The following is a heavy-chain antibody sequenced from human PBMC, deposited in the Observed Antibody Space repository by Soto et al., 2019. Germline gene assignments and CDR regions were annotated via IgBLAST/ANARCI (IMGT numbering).Heavy chain of an antibody. Sequence: QPGGSLRLSCAASGFTFSSYGMHWVRQAPGKGLEWVAVIWYDGSNKYYADSVKGRFTISRDNSKNTLYLQMNSLRAEDTAVYYCARDHSGYDFYYYYYGMDVWGQGTTVTVSS. CDR2: IWYDGSNK. CDR1: GFTFSSYG. V-gene: IGHV3-33*01. D-gene: IGHD5-12*01. J-gene: IGHJ6*02. CDR3: ARDHSGYDFYYYYYGMDV.